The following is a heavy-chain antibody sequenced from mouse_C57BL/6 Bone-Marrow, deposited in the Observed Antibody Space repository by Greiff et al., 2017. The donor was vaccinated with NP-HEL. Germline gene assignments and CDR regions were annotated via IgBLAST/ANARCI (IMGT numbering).Heavy chain of an antibody. Sequence: EVKLVESGGDLVKPGGSLKLSCAASGFTFSSYGMSWVRQTPDQRLEWVATLSSGGSYTYYPDSVTGRFTLSRDNAKNTLYLHMSSLKSEDTAMSYRATSWDGFDFWGQGTTLPVSS. CDR1: GFTFSSYG. D-gene: IGHD4-1*01. CDR2: LSSGGSYT. V-gene: IGHV5-6*01. J-gene: IGHJ2*01. CDR3: ATSWDGFDF.